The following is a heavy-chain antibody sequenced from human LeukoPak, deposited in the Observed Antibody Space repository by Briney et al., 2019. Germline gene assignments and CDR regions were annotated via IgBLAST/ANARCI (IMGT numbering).Heavy chain of an antibody. J-gene: IGHJ3*02. Sequence: GASVKVSCKASGYTFTSYYMHWVRQAPGQGLEWMGIINPSGGSTSYAQKFQGRVTMTRDTSTSTVYMELSSLRSEDTAVYYCARDKPNVVTLTHDAFDIWGQGTMVTVSS. V-gene: IGHV1-46*01. CDR3: ARDKPNVVTLTHDAFDI. CDR2: INPSGGST. CDR1: GYTFTSYY. D-gene: IGHD3-22*01.